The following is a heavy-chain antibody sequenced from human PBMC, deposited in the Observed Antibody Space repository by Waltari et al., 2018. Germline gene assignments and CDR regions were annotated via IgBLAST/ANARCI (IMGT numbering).Heavy chain of an antibody. CDR1: GGPITTNSHY. CDR3: ARLGFSYGSIDY. D-gene: IGHD5-18*01. V-gene: IGHV4-39*01. J-gene: IGHJ4*02. CDR2: IYYGGST. Sequence: QLQLQESGPGLVKPSETLSLTCSVSGGPITTNSHYWGWIRQPPGKGLGWMGGIYYGGSTYSTPSLRSPSRKSRVSISVDMSKKQFSLRLSSVTAEDTAVYYCARLGFSYGSIDYWGQGTLVTVSS.